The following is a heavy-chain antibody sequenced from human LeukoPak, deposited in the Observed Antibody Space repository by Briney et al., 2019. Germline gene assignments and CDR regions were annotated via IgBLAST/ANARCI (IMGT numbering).Heavy chain of an antibody. D-gene: IGHD3-22*01. Sequence: GASVKVSCKASGYTFTGYYMHWVRQAPGQGGEWMGWINPNSGGTNYAQKLQGRITITTDTSITTAYMELSRLRSDDTAVYYCARDRDYYDSSGYFPLDYWGQGTLVTVSS. CDR1: GYTFTGYY. CDR2: INPNSGGT. J-gene: IGHJ4*02. V-gene: IGHV1-2*02. CDR3: ARDRDYYDSSGYFPLDY.